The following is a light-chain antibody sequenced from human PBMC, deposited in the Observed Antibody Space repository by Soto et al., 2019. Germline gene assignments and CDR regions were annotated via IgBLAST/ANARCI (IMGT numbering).Light chain of an antibody. Sequence: QSALTQPPSASGSPGQSVTISCTGTSSDVGGYNFVSWYQQHPGKVPKTMIYEVSKRPSGVPDRCSGSKSGNTASLTVSGLQAEDEADYYCSSFGGGNKVLFGGGTKLTVL. CDR2: EVS. CDR1: SSDVGGYNF. J-gene: IGLJ2*01. CDR3: SSFGGGNKVL. V-gene: IGLV2-8*01.